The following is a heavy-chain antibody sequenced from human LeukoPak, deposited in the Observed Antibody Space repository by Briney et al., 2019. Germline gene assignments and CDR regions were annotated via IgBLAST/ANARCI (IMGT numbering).Heavy chain of an antibody. V-gene: IGHV4-34*01. CDR3: ARGLRGRRITMVRGGSPGGNWFDP. CDR1: GGSFSGYY. D-gene: IGHD3-10*01. Sequence: SETLSLTCAVYGGSFSGYYWSWIRQPPGKGLEWIGEINRSGSTNYNPSLKSRVTISVDTSKNQFSLKLSSVTAADTAVYYCARGLRGRRITMVRGGSPGGNWFDPWGQGTLVTVSS. J-gene: IGHJ5*02. CDR2: INRSGST.